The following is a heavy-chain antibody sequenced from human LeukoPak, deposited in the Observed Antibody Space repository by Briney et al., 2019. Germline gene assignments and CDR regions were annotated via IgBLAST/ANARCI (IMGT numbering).Heavy chain of an antibody. V-gene: IGHV4-39*07. CDR3: ARDRPDYYGSGNYPY. CDR2: IYYTGST. Sequence: PSETLSLTCTVSGGSISTSNYYWGWIRQPPEEGLEWIGSIYYTGSTYYNPSLKSRVTISVDTSKNQFSLKLSSVTAADTAVYYCARDRPDYYGSGNYPYWDQGTLVTVSS. CDR1: GGSISTSNYY. D-gene: IGHD3-10*01. J-gene: IGHJ4*02.